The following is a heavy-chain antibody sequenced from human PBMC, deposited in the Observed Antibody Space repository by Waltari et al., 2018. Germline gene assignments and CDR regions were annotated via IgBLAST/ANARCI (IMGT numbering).Heavy chain of an antibody. CDR3: ARDRGRGLYLDS. D-gene: IGHD2-15*01. V-gene: IGHV4-4*02. CDR1: GDSRSSTYW. J-gene: IGHJ4*02. Sequence: QLQESGPGLVKPSGTLSLTCSVSGDSRSSTYWWSWVRQPPGKALEWMGQVHGSGKTNYNPSFASRVTISLDTYNKQFSLKVTSATAADTAVYYCARDRGRGLYLDSWGPGTLVTVSP. CDR2: VHGSGKT.